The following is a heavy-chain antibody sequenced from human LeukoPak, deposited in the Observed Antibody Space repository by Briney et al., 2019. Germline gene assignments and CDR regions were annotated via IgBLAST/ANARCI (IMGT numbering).Heavy chain of an antibody. Sequence: SETLSLTCTVPGGSISSSSYYWGWTRQPPGKGLEWIGSIEYTGSTYYNPSLKSRVTISVDTSKNQFSLKLNSLTAADTAVYYCATNMRAYYYDSSGYYVPSYFDYWGQGTLVTVSS. V-gene: IGHV4-39*01. CDR3: ATNMRAYYYDSSGYYVPSYFDY. D-gene: IGHD3-22*01. CDR1: GGSISSSSYY. CDR2: IEYTGST. J-gene: IGHJ4*02.